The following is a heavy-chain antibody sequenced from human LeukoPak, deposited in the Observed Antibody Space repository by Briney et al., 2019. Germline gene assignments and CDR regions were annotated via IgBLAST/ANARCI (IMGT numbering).Heavy chain of an antibody. V-gene: IGHV3-21*01. CDR2: ISSSSSYI. D-gene: IGHD3-10*01. CDR1: GFTFSSYS. J-gene: IGHJ4*02. CDR3: ARAYGSGSYSGY. Sequence: PGGSLRLSCAASGFTFSSYSMNWVRQAPGRGLEWVSSISSSSSYIYYADSVKGRFTISRDNAKNSLYLPMNSLRAEDTAVYYCARAYGSGSYSGYWGQGTLVTVSS.